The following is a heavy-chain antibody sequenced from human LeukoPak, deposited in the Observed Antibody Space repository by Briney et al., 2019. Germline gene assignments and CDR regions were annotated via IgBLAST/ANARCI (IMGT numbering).Heavy chain of an antibody. CDR3: AREPIAAAGTDSFDY. CDR2: IYSGGST. D-gene: IGHD6-13*01. Sequence: PGGSLRLSCAASGFTVSSNYMSWVRQAPGKGLEWVSVIYSGGSTYYADSVKGRFTISRDNSKNTLYLQMNSLRAEDTAVYYCAREPIAAAGTDSFDYWGQGTLVTVSS. V-gene: IGHV3-53*01. J-gene: IGHJ4*02. CDR1: GFTVSSNY.